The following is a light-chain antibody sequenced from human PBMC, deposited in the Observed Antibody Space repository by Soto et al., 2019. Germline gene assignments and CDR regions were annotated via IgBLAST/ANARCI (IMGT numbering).Light chain of an antibody. CDR1: QDISNY. Sequence: DIQMTQSPSSLSAAVGDRVTITCQASQDISNYLNWYQQKPGKAHKLLIYDASNLEKGVPSRFTGSGSRTDFPLAFRSLWPEDIATFFCRQYDNSMVTFGPGPKGHIK. V-gene: IGKV1-33*01. J-gene: IGKJ3*01. CDR3: RQYDNSMVT. CDR2: DAS.